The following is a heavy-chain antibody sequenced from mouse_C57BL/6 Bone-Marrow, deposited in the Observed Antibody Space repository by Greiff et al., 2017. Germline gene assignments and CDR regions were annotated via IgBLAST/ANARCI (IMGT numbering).Heavy chain of an antibody. D-gene: IGHD1-1*01. CDR1: GYTFTSYW. Sequence: QVQLQQPGAELVRPGSSVKLSCKASGYTFTSYWMDWVKQRPGQGLEWIGNIYPSDSETHYNQKFKDKDTLTVDKSSSTAYMQLSSLTSEDSAVYYCARKEVFITTVESGYFDVWGTGTTVTVSS. CDR3: ARKEVFITTVESGYFDV. CDR2: IYPSDSET. V-gene: IGHV1-61*01. J-gene: IGHJ1*03.